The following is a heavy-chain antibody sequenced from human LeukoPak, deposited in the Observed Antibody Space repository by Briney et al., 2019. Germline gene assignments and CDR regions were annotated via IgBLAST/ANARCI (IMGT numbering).Heavy chain of an antibody. CDR3: ARHSSSWYPNRGRWFDP. V-gene: IGHV4-34*01. J-gene: IGHJ5*02. CDR2: INHSGST. CDR1: GGSISSYY. D-gene: IGHD6-13*01. Sequence: NSSETLSLTCTVSGGSISSYYWSWLRQPPGKGLEWIGEINHSGSTNYNPSLKSRVTISVDTSKNQFSLKLSSVTAADTAVYYCARHSSSWYPNRGRWFDPWGQGTLVTVSS.